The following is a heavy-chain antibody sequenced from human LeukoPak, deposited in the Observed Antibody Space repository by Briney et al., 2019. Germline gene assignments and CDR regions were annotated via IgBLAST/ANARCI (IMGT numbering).Heavy chain of an antibody. CDR3: ATGFHQPLLYPDVREAFDI. V-gene: IGHV1-8*03. Sequence: GSVKVSCKASGYTFTSYDINWVRQATGHGLEWMGWMNPNSGNTGHAQKFQGRVTITRNTSISTAYMDLSSLRSEDTAVYYCATGFHQPLLYPDVREAFDIWGQGTMVTVSS. CDR2: MNPNSGNT. D-gene: IGHD2-2*02. J-gene: IGHJ3*02. CDR1: GYTFTSYD.